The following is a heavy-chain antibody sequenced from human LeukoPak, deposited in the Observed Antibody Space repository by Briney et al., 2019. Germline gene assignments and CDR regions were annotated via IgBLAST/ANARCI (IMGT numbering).Heavy chain of an antibody. CDR1: GGTFSSYA. CDR2: IIPIFGTT. CDR3: ARDYYGSLVY. V-gene: IGHV1-69*06. D-gene: IGHD3-10*01. J-gene: IGHJ4*02. Sequence: SVKVSCKTSGGTFSSYAITWVRQTPGQGLEWMGGIIPIFGTTNYAQKFQDRVTITADKSTSTAYMKLSSLRSEDTAVYYCARDYYGSLVYWGQGTLVTVSS.